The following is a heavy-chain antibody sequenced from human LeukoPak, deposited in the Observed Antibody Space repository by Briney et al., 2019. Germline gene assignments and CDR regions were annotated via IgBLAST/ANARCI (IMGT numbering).Heavy chain of an antibody. Sequence: GGSLRLSCAGSGFIFKNYVMTWVRQAPGKGLDWVSSLSATGDITYYADSVKGRFTVSSDNSNGTVFLQMNSLRAEDTAVYYCAKDSHPLSSSSWFFESWGQGTLVTVSS. CDR3: AKDSHPLSSSSWFFES. CDR2: LSATGDIT. J-gene: IGHJ4*02. V-gene: IGHV3-23*01. D-gene: IGHD6-13*01. CDR1: GFIFKNYV.